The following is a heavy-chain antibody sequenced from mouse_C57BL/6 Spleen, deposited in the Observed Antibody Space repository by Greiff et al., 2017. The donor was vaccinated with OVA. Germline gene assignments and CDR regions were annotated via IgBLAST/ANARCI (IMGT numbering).Heavy chain of an antibody. Sequence: EVHLVESGPGLVKPSQSLSLTCSVTGYSITSGYYWNWIRQFPGNKLEWMGYISYDGSNNYNPSLKNRITITRDTSKNQFFLKLNSVTTEDTATYYCARERDYADYWGQGTTLTVSS. J-gene: IGHJ2*01. V-gene: IGHV3-6*01. CDR1: GYSITSGYY. CDR3: ARERDYADY. CDR2: ISYDGSN. D-gene: IGHD2-4*01.